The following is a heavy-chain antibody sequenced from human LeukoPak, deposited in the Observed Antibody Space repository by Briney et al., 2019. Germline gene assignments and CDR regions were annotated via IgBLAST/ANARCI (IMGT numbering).Heavy chain of an antibody. CDR2: ISGSGGTT. Sequence: GGSLRLSWAASGFTFSSYAMSWVRQAPGKGLEWVSVISGSGGTTYHADYVKGRFTISRDNSNNTLYLQMNSLRAEDTAVYYCATSPCYPPGYFDYWGQGTLVTVSS. J-gene: IGHJ4*02. CDR3: ATSPCYPPGYFDY. CDR1: GFTFSSYA. V-gene: IGHV3-23*01. D-gene: IGHD5-18*01.